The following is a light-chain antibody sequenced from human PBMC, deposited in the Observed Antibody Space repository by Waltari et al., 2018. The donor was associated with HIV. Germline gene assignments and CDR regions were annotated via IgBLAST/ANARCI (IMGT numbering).Light chain of an antibody. Sequence: SYELTQPSSVSVSPGQTARITCSGDVLAKKYDRWFQQKPGQAPVLVIYKDSERPSGIPERFSGSSSGTTVTLTISGAEVEDEADYYCYSAADNNQVFGTGTKVTVL. J-gene: IGLJ1*01. CDR2: KDS. CDR1: VLAKKY. CDR3: YSAADNNQV. V-gene: IGLV3-27*01.